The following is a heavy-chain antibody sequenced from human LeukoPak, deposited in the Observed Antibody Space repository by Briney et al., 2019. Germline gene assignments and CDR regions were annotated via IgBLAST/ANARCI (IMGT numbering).Heavy chain of an antibody. V-gene: IGHV4-59*01. CDR1: GGSISTYY. CDR3: ARGSYYDSSGPVDF. J-gene: IGHJ4*02. Sequence: SETLSLTCTVSGGSISTYYWSWIRQPPGKGLEWIGYIYYSGTNYNPSLKSRVTISVDTSKTQFSLKLSPVTAADTAVYYCARGSYYDSSGPVDFWGQGTLVTVSS. D-gene: IGHD3-22*01. CDR2: IYYSGT.